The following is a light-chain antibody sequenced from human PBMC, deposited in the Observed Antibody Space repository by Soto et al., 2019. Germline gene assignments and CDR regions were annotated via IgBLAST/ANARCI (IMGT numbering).Light chain of an antibody. CDR1: QNINTY. CDR3: QQSSTAPFT. V-gene: IGKV1-39*01. CDR2: AAS. J-gene: IGKJ3*01. Sequence: DIQMTQSPSSLSASVGDRVTITCRASQNINTYLNWYQQKPGKAPKLLIFAASSLQSGVPSRVSGSGSRTDFSLTISSLQPEDFATYYCQQSSTAPFTFGPGTTVDIK.